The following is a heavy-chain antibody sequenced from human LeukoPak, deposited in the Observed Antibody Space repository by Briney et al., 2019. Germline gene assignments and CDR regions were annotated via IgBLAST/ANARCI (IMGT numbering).Heavy chain of an antibody. J-gene: IGHJ3*02. CDR3: ARGGADAFDI. Sequence: ASVKVSCKASGYTFTSYDINWVRQATGQGLEWMGWMNPNSGNTGYAQKFQGRVTITRNTSIITAYMELSSLRSEDTAVYSCARGGADAFDIWGQGTMVTVSS. CDR2: MNPNSGNT. D-gene: IGHD4-17*01. V-gene: IGHV1-8*03. CDR1: GYTFTSYD.